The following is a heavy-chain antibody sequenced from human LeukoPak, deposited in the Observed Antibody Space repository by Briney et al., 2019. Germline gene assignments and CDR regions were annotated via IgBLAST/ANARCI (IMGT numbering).Heavy chain of an antibody. CDR2: IYYTGKT. CDR1: GGSISSGGYS. V-gene: IGHV4-61*03. Sequence: SETLSLTCAVSGGSISSGGYSWSWLRQPPGKALEWIGYIYYTGKTYYNPSLEGRVTILVDTSRNHFSVKLSSVTAADTAVYYCARSQNYYGSGDYWSQGTLVTVSS. CDR3: ARSQNYYGSGDY. D-gene: IGHD3-10*01. J-gene: IGHJ4*02.